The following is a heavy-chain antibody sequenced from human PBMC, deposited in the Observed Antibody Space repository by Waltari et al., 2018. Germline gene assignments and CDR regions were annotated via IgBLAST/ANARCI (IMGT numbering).Heavy chain of an antibody. J-gene: IGHJ5*02. V-gene: IGHV1-69-2*01. CDR3: ATAYCGGDCYKSVLPVWFDP. D-gene: IGHD2-21*01. Sequence: EVQLVQSGAEVKKPGATVKISCKVSGYTFTDYYMHWVQQAPGKGLEWMGLVDPEDGEKIYAEKFQGRVTITADTSTDTAYMELSSLRSEDTAVYYCATAYCGGDCYKSVLPVWFDPWGQGTLVTVSS. CDR2: VDPEDGEK. CDR1: GYTFTDYY.